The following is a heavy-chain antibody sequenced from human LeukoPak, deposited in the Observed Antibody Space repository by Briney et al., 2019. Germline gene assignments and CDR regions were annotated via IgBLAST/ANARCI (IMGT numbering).Heavy chain of an antibody. V-gene: IGHV4-4*07. CDR1: GGSISSYH. J-gene: IGHJ4*02. D-gene: IGHD5-18*01. CDR3: ARDGLYSYGYSYFDY. CDR2: IHSSGST. Sequence: ASETLSLTCTVSGGSISSYHWSWIRQPAGKGLEWIGRIHSSGSTNYNPSLKSRVTMSIDTSKNQFSLKLTSVTAADTAVYYCARDGLYSYGYSYFDYWGQGTLVTVSS.